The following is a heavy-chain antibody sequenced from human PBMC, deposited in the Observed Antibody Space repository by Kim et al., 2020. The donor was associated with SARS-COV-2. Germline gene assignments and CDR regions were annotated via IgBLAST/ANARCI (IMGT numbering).Heavy chain of an antibody. V-gene: IGHV3-13*01. J-gene: IGHJ4*02. D-gene: IGHD1-1*01. Sequence: YYAGSVKGRFTTPRENTKNPLCLQMNSRRAGETAVYYCARVTTGTTGFDYWGQGTLVTVSS. CDR3: ARVTTGTTGFDY.